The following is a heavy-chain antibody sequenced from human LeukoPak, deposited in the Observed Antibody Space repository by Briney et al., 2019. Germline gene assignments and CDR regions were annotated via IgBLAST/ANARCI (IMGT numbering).Heavy chain of an antibody. Sequence: SETLSLTCAVYGGSFSGYYWSWIRQPPGKGLEWIGYIYYSGSTNYNPSLKSRVTISVDTSKNQFSLKLSSVTAADTAVYYCARDAYYYDSSGYYSTWFDPWAREPWSPSPQ. CDR2: IYYSGST. D-gene: IGHD3-22*01. J-gene: IGHJ5*02. CDR3: ARDAYYYDSSGYYSTWFDP. V-gene: IGHV4-59*01. CDR1: GGSFSGYY.